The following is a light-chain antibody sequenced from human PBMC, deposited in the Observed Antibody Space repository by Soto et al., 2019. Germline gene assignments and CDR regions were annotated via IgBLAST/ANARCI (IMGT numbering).Light chain of an antibody. CDR2: GAS. CDR3: QQYNNWPPWT. Sequence: EIVMTQSPATLSVSPGERATLSCRASQSVSSNLAWYQQKPGQPPRLLIYGASTRATGIPARFSGSGSGTEFTLTISSLQSEDCAVYYCQQYNNWPPWTFGQGTKVEIK. J-gene: IGKJ1*01. CDR1: QSVSSN. V-gene: IGKV3-15*01.